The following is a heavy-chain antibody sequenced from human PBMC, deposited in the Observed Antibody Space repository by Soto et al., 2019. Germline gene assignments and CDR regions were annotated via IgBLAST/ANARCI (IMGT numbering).Heavy chain of an antibody. CDR1: GFTFSSYG. D-gene: IGHD2-2*01. CDR2: IWYDGSNK. V-gene: IGHV3-33*01. Sequence: QVQLVESGGGVVQPGRSLRLSCAASGFTFSSYGMHWVRQAPGKGLEWVAVIWYDGSNKYYADSVKGRFTISRDNSKNTLYLQMNSLRAEDTAVYYCARDLPQYCSSTSCYGPFDCWGQGTLVTVSS. CDR3: ARDLPQYCSSTSCYGPFDC. J-gene: IGHJ4*02.